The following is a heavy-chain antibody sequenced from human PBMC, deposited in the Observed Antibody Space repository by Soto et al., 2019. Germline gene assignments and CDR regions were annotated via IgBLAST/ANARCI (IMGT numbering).Heavy chain of an antibody. J-gene: IGHJ5*02. CDR2: IYYSGST. Sequence: QVQLQESGPGLVKPSETLSLTCTVSGGSISSYYWSWIRQPPGKGLEWIGYIYYSGSTNYNPSLKSRVTRSVDTSKNQFSLKLSSVTAADTAVYYCARKSVVAATHWFDPWGQGTLVTVSS. D-gene: IGHD2-15*01. CDR1: GGSISSYY. CDR3: ARKSVVAATHWFDP. V-gene: IGHV4-59*01.